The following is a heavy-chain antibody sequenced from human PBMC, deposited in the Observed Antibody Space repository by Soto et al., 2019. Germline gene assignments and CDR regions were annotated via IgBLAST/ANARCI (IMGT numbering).Heavy chain of an antibody. Sequence: HPGGSLRLSCAASGFTFTSYVIHWVRQAPGKGLEWVAVISFDGGKKYYADSVKGRFTISRDNSKNTLYLQMNSLRAEDTAVYYCAKDRLIWVRGGIDVMDFSGRRTTV. CDR3: AKDRLIWVRGGIDVMDF. D-gene: IGHD3-10*01. CDR1: GFTFTSYV. J-gene: IGHJ6*02. V-gene: IGHV3-30*18. CDR2: ISFDGGKK.